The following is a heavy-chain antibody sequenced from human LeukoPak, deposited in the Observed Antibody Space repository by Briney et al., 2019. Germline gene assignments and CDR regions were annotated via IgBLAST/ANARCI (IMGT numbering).Heavy chain of an antibody. V-gene: IGHV3-15*01. CDR2: IKSKANGGTT. J-gene: IGHJ4*02. Sequence: GGSLRLSCAASGFTFSNAWMTWVRQAPGKGLEWVGRIKSKANGGTTDYAAPVKGRFTISRDDSKNTLYLQMNSLKTEDTAVYYCTKDRPYSGGGVINYWGQGTLVTVSS. CDR3: TKDRPYSGGGVINY. CDR1: GFTFSNAW. D-gene: IGHD3-10*01.